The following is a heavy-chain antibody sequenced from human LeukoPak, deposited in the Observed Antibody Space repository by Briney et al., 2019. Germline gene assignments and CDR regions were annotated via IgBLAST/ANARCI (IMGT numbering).Heavy chain of an antibody. D-gene: IGHD2-21*02. CDR3: AKDEYCGGDCYYDSWFDP. Sequence: GGSLRLSCAASGFTFSSYAMSWVRQAPGKGLEWVSAISGSGGSTYYGDSVKGRFTISRDNSKNTLYLQMNSLRAEDTAVYYCAKDEYCGGDCYYDSWFDPWGQGTLVTVSS. V-gene: IGHV3-23*01. J-gene: IGHJ5*02. CDR1: GFTFSSYA. CDR2: ISGSGGST.